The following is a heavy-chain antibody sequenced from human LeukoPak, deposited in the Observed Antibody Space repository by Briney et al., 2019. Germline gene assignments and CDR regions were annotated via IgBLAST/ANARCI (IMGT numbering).Heavy chain of an antibody. V-gene: IGHV4-59*01. CDR3: ARFYYDSSGYGFDS. Sequence: PETLSLTCTVSGGSISSYYWSWIRQPPGKGLEWIGYINHSGITNNNPSLKSRVTTSVDTSKNQFSLKLSSVTAADTAVYYCARFYYDSSGYGFDSWGQGTKVTVSS. CDR2: INHSGIT. J-gene: IGHJ3*02. D-gene: IGHD3-22*01. CDR1: GGSISSYY.